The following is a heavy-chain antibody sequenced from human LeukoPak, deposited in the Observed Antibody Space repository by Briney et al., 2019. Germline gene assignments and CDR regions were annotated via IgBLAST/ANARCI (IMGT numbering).Heavy chain of an antibody. CDR3: ARRSGYYYGYYYYMDV. CDR2: INHSGST. J-gene: IGHJ6*03. D-gene: IGHD3-22*01. Sequence: TSETLSLTCAVYGGSFSGYYWNWIRQPPGKGLEWIGEINHSGSTNYNPSLKSRVTISVDTSKNQFSLKLSSVTAADTAVYYCARRSGYYYGYYYYMDVWGKGTTVTISS. CDR1: GGSFSGYY. V-gene: IGHV4-34*01.